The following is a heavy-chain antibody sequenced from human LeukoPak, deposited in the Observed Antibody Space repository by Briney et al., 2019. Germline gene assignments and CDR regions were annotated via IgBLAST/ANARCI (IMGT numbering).Heavy chain of an antibody. CDR2: IRSKTYGGTT. CDR1: GSTSGDDA. D-gene: IGHD2-21*01. Sequence: TGGSLRLSCTASGSTSGDDALNWFRLAPGKGLEWVGFIRSKTYGGTTEYAASVKGRFTISRDDSKSIAYLQMNSLKTEDTAVYYCTRDRVGLWWFNWGQGTLVTVSS. V-gene: IGHV3-49*03. J-gene: IGHJ4*02. CDR3: TRDRVGLWWFN.